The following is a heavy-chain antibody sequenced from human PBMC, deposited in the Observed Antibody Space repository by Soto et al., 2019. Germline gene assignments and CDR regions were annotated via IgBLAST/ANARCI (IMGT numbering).Heavy chain of an antibody. D-gene: IGHD6-6*01. Sequence: VGSLRVSCAASGFAFSSHPMSWVRQAPEKGLEWVSGISDSGGITYNADSVKGRFTISRDNSKNTLYLKMNSLRAEDTAVYYCARRAIGSSRAFDIWGQGTMVTVSS. J-gene: IGHJ3*02. CDR3: ARRAIGSSRAFDI. V-gene: IGHV3-23*01. CDR1: GFAFSSHP. CDR2: ISDSGGIT.